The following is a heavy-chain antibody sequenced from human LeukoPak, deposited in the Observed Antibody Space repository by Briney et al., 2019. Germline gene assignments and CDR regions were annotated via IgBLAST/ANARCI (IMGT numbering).Heavy chain of an antibody. CDR2: IWYDGSNK. CDR1: AFIFSGHW. V-gene: IGHV3-33*08. J-gene: IGHJ6*02. D-gene: IGHD2-15*01. CDR3: ARVIFSSVGYYYYGMDV. Sequence: PGGSLRLSCEGSAFIFSGHWMNWVRQAPGKGLEWVAVIWYDGSNKYYADSVKGRFTISRDNSKNTLYLQMNSLRAEDTAVYYCARVIFSSVGYYYYGMDVWGQGTTVTVSS.